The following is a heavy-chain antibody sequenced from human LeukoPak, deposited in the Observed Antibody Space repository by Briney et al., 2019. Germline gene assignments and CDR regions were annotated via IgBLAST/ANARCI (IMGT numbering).Heavy chain of an antibody. Sequence: ASVTVSFKASGYTFTVYYMHWVRQAPGQGREGMGWINPNSGGTNYAQKFQGRVTITRDTSISTAYMELSRLRSDDTAVYYCARDLRRGSSGWYWGDWFDPWGQGTLVTVSS. V-gene: IGHV1-2*02. D-gene: IGHD6-19*01. J-gene: IGHJ5*02. CDR3: ARDLRRGSSGWYWGDWFDP. CDR1: GYTFTVYY. CDR2: INPNSGGT.